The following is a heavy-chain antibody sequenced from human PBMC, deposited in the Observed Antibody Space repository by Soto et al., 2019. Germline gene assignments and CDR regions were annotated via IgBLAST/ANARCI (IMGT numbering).Heavy chain of an antibody. CDR3: ARGGISSSGLDS. CDR2: TTKSGDKT. Sequence: EVQLLESGGDLVQRGGSLRLSCATSGSTFSTYDMTWVRQAPGKGLEWVSSTTKSGDKTWYADSVKGRFTISRDNPKNTLNLQFNSLRAEDTAVYYCARGGISSSGLDSWGQGTLVTVSS. CDR1: GSTFSTYD. V-gene: IGHV3-23*01. J-gene: IGHJ4*02. D-gene: IGHD1-20*01.